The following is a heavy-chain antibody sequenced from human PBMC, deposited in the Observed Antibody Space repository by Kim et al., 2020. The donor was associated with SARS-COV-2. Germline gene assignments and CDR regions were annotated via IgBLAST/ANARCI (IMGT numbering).Heavy chain of an antibody. Sequence: GGSLRLSCATSGFTFSRFAMNWFRQAPGKGLEWVSAIGGSGGTTYYAESVKDRFTISRDNSKNTVFLQMRSLRVEDTAAYYCAKGVSGGYGGTAAVYIWG. J-gene: IGHJ3*02. V-gene: IGHV3-23*01. CDR3: AKGVSGGYGGTAAVYI. CDR2: IGGSGGTT. D-gene: IGHD1-26*01. CDR1: GFTFSRFA.